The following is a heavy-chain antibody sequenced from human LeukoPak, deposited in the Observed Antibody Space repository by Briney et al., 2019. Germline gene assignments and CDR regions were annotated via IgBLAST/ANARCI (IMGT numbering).Heavy chain of an antibody. CDR1: GFTFSSYA. D-gene: IGHD3-10*01. CDR3: AKTKYYYGSGSYLPGGYYFDC. V-gene: IGHV3-23*01. J-gene: IGHJ4*02. CDR2: ISDSGGSA. Sequence: GGSLRLSCAASGFTFSSYAMTWVRQAPGKGLECVSSISDSGGSAFYADSVKGRFTISRDNSKNTLYLQMNSLRAEDTAVYYCAKTKYYYGSGSYLPGGYYFDCWGQGTLVTVSS.